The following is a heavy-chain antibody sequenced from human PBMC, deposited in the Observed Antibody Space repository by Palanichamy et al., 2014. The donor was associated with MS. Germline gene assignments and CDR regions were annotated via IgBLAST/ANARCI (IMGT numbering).Heavy chain of an antibody. CDR3: AKRYYPYFDL. Sequence: EVQLLESGGGLVQPGGSLRLSCAASGFTFSNYAMSWVRQTPGKGLEWVSAIGTSGGSTYYADSVKGRFTISRDNSKNTLYLQMNSPRAEDTAVYYCAKRYYPYFDLWGQGTRVTVSS. J-gene: IGHJ4*02. D-gene: IGHD3-22*01. V-gene: IGHV3-23*01. CDR2: IGTSGGST. CDR1: GFTFSNYA.